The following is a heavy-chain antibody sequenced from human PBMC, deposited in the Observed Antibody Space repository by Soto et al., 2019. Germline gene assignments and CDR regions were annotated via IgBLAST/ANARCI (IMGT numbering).Heavy chain of an antibody. V-gene: IGHV3-23*01. Sequence: EVQRLESGGGLIQPGGSLRRSCAATGFTFGKCVMRWVRQTTGKGLEWVSTITETGADTYYTDSVNGRFTISRDNSKNTLYLQMPTLRAEDKALYFCTKASSDRNHMEVWGPGTTVTVSS. CDR3: TKASSDRNHMEV. CDR1: GFTFGKCV. J-gene: IGHJ6*02. CDR2: ITETGADT.